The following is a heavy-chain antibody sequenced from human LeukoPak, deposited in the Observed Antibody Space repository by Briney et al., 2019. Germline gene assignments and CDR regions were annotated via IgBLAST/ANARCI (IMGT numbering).Heavy chain of an antibody. D-gene: IGHD3-10*01. V-gene: IGHV1-2*06. CDR1: GYTFTGYY. CDR2: INPNSGGT. Sequence: EASVKVSCKASGYTFTGYYMHWVRQAPGQGLEWMGRINPNSGGTNYAQKFQGRVTMARDTSISTAYMELSRMRSDDTAVYYCARGVNVLLWFGELYCFDYWGQGTLVTVSS. J-gene: IGHJ4*02. CDR3: ARGVNVLLWFGELYCFDY.